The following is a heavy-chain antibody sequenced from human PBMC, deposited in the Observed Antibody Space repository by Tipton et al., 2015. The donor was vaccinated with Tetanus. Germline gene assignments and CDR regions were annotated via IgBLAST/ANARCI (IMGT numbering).Heavy chain of an antibody. J-gene: IGHJ6*02. V-gene: IGHV1-2*06. CDR3: ASKDCSSTSCYNDAWEKRDYYYYYGTDV. D-gene: IGHD2-2*02. CDR1: GYTFTGYY. CDR2: INPNSGGT. Sequence: QLVQSGAEVKKPGASVKVSCKASGYTFTGYYMHWVRQAPGQGLEWMGRINPNSGGTNYAQKFQGRVTMTRDTSISTAYMELSRLRSDDTAVYYCASKDCSSTSCYNDAWEKRDYYYYYGTDVWGQGTTVTVSS.